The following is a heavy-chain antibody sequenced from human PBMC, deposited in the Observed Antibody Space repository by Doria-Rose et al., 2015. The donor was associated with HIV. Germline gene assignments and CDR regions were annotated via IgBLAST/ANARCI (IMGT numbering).Heavy chain of an antibody. CDR3: ARIKSSRWYHKYYFDF. V-gene: IGHV2-26*01. CDR1: GVSLSSPGMG. D-gene: IGHD6-13*01. CDR2: IFSDDER. Sequence: VLVKPTETLTLTCTVSGVSLSSPGMGVSWIRQPPGKALEWLANIFSDDERSYKTSLNSRLTISRGTSKSQVVLTMTDMDPVDTATYYCARIKSSRWYHKYYFDFWGQGTLVIVSA. J-gene: IGHJ4*02.